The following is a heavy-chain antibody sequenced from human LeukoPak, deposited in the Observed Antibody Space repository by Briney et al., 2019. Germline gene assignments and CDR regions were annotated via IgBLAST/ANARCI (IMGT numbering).Heavy chain of an antibody. CDR1: GVSIRSGSYY. D-gene: IGHD6-19*01. J-gene: IGHJ5*02. V-gene: IGHV4-61*01. Sequence: SETLSLTCNVSGVSIRSGSYYWSWIRQPPGKGLEWIGYIYYSGSTNYNPSLKSRVTISVDTSKNQFSLKLSSVTAADTAVYYCVRDSSGWYRWFDPWGQGTLVTVSS. CDR2: IYYSGST. CDR3: VRDSSGWYRWFDP.